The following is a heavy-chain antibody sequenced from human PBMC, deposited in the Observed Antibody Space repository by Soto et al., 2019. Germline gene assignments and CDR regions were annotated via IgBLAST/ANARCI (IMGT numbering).Heavy chain of an antibody. CDR1: GFTFSSYA. Sequence: EVQLLESGGGLVQPGGSLRLSCAASGFTFSSYAMNWVRQAPGKGLEWVSAISGSGGSTYYADSVKGRFTISRDNSKNTLYLQMNSMRAEDTAVYSCARVTLAFDYWGQGTLVTVSS. CDR3: ARVTLAFDY. V-gene: IGHV3-23*01. D-gene: IGHD5-18*01. J-gene: IGHJ4*02. CDR2: ISGSGGST.